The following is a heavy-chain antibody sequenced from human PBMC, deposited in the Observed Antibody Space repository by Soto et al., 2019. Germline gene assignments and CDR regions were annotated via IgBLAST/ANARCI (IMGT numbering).Heavy chain of an antibody. Sequence: EASVKVSCKASGYTFTTYGISWVRQAPGQGLEWMGWISPYNGTTKYAEKFQGEMTMTTDTATSTAYMDLRSLRSDDTAVYYCARDGERDTGLNFYYYLHGMDAWGQGTRVT. CDR3: ARDGERDTGLNFYYYLHGMDA. CDR1: GYTFTTYG. D-gene: IGHD1-1*01. V-gene: IGHV1-18*04. J-gene: IGHJ6*02. CDR2: ISPYNGTT.